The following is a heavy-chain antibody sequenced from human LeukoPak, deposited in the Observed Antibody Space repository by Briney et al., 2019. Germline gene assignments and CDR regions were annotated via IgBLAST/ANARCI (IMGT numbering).Heavy chain of an antibody. CDR1: GDSVSSKSVV. D-gene: IGHD3-22*01. Sequence: SQTLSLTCAISGDSVSSKSVVWNWIRQSPSRGLEWLGRTYYRSKWYNDYAVSVKSRITINPDTSKNQFSLQLNSVTPEDTAVYYCARVLSNYYDSSGYYAGMDVWGQGTTVTVSS. J-gene: IGHJ6*02. CDR2: TYYRSKWYN. V-gene: IGHV6-1*01. CDR3: ARVLSNYYDSSGYYAGMDV.